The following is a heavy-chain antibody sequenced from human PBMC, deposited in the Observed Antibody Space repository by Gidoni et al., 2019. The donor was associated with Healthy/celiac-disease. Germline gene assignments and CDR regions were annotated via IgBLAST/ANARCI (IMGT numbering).Heavy chain of an antibody. D-gene: IGHD4-17*01. CDR1: GFTFSSCD. CDR3: AREKTTVTTQGWFDP. J-gene: IGHJ5*02. Sequence: VQLVESGGGVVQPGRSLRLSCAASGFTFSSCDMHWVRQAPGKGREVGAVISYDGRNKYDADSVKRRFTISRDNSKKTLYLKMNSLRAEDTAVYDCAREKTTVTTQGWFDPWGQGTLVTVSS. CDR2: ISYDGRNK. V-gene: IGHV3-30*04.